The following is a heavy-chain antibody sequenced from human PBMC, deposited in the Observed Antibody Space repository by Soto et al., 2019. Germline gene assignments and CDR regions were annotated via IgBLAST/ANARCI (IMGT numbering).Heavy chain of an antibody. D-gene: IGHD6-13*01. Sequence: APVKVSCKASGYTFTSYGISWVRQAPGQGLEWMGWISAYNGNTNYAQKLQGRVTMTTDTSTSTAYMELRSLRSDDTAVYYCAREGGYSSSSADFYSFDYWGWGTLVPVSS. CDR1: GYTFTSYG. CDR3: AREGGYSSSSADFYSFDY. J-gene: IGHJ4*02. CDR2: ISAYNGNT. V-gene: IGHV1-18*01.